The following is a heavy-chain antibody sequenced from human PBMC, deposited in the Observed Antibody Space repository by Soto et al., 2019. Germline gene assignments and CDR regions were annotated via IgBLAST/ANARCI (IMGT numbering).Heavy chain of an antibody. CDR2: ISAYNGNT. CDR3: ARDPSRDYVPRGDLFDY. CDR1: GYTFTSYG. J-gene: IGHJ4*02. V-gene: IGHV1-18*04. D-gene: IGHD4-17*01. Sequence: ASVKVSCKASGYTFTSYGISWVRPAPGQVLEWMGWISAYNGNTNYAQKLQGRVTMTTDTSTSTAYMVLRSLRSDDTAVYYCARDPSRDYVPRGDLFDYWGQGTLGTVSS.